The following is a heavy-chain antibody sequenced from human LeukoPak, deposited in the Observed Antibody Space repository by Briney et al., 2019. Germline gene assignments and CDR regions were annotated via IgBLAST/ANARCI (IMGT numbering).Heavy chain of an antibody. V-gene: IGHV4-4*07. CDR2: IYTSGST. D-gene: IGHD6-19*01. J-gene: IGHJ4*02. CDR3: AREYSSGWYARAGFDY. Sequence: SETLSLTCTVSGGSISSYYWSWIRQPAGKGLEWIGRIYTSGSTNYNPPLKSRVTMSVDTSKNQFSLKLSSVTAADTAVYYCAREYSSGWYARAGFDYWGQGTLVTVSS. CDR1: GGSISSYY.